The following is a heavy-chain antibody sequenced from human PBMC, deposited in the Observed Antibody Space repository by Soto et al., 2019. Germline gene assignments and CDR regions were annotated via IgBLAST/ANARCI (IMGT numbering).Heavy chain of an antibody. D-gene: IGHD2-2*01. V-gene: IGHV1-18*01. J-gene: IGHJ6*03. Sequence: ASVKVSCKASGYTFTSYGISWVRQAPGQGLEWMGWISAYNGNTNYAQKLQGRVTMTTDTSTSTAYMELRSLRSDDTAVYYCARDSLPGYCSSTSCYGFYYYYYMDVWGKGTTVTV. CDR2: ISAYNGNT. CDR3: ARDSLPGYCSSTSCYGFYYYYYMDV. CDR1: GYTFTSYG.